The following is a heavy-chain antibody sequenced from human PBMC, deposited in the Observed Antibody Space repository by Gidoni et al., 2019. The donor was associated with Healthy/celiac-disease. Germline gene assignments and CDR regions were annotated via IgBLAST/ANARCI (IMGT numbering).Heavy chain of an antibody. D-gene: IGHD2-2*03. CDR2: IYSGGST. CDR1: GFPVSSNY. Sequence: EVQLVESGGVLIQPGGSLRLPCSASGFPVSSNYMSWVPQAPGKGLEWVSVIYSGGSTYYADSVKGRFTISRDNSKNTLYLQMNSLRAEDTAVYYCARTGYCSSTSCEENYWGQGTLVTVSS. V-gene: IGHV3-53*01. CDR3: ARTGYCSSTSCEENY. J-gene: IGHJ4*02.